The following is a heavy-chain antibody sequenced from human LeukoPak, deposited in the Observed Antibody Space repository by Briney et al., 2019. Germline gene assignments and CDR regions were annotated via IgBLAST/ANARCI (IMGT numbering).Heavy chain of an antibody. J-gene: IGHJ4*02. CDR2: IWYDGSNE. V-gene: IGHV3-33*01. Sequence: PGGSLRLSCAASGFSFSSYAMHWVRQAPGKGLEWVAVIWYDGSNEYYADSVKGRFTISRDNSKNTLYLQMNSLRAEDTAVFYCARDAYSSSWYPDYWGQGTLVTVS. D-gene: IGHD6-13*01. CDR3: ARDAYSSSWYPDY. CDR1: GFSFSSYA.